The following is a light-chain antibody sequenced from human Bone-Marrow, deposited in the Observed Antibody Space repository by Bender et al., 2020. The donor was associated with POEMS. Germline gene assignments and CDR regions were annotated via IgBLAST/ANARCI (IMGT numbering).Light chain of an antibody. J-gene: IGLJ3*02. V-gene: IGLV1-44*01. CDR1: GSNIGGYP. Sequence: QSVLTQPPSVSGTPGQRVTISCSGSGSNIGGYPVNWYQQLPGTAPRLLIYTNNERPSGVPDRFSVSKSGTSASLAITGVQSDDEAIYFCVAWDASLNGWVFGGGTKLTVL. CDR3: VAWDASLNGWV. CDR2: TNN.